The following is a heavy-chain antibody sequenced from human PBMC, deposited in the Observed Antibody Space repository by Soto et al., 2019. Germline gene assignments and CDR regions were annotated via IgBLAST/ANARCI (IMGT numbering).Heavy chain of an antibody. D-gene: IGHD3-3*01. CDR2: IHYSGST. J-gene: IGHJ6*02. V-gene: IGHV4-61*01. CDR1: AGSVSRGTSN. Sequence: TSETLSLICTVAAGSVSRGTSNWSWIRQPPGRGLEWIWYIHYSGSTTYNPSLKSRVTISVDTSKNQFSLKLSSVTAADTAVYYCARDYRVSEILGVVINYAMDVWGQGTTVT. CDR3: ARDYRVSEILGVVINYAMDV.